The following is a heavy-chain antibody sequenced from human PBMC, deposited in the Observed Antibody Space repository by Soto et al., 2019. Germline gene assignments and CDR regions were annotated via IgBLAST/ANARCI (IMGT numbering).Heavy chain of an antibody. CDR2: IRSKAYGGTT. J-gene: IGHJ6*02. CDR1: GFTFGDYA. V-gene: IGHV3-49*03. D-gene: IGHD3-9*01. CDR3: TRSGYDILTGYYLRGMDV. Sequence: GGSLRLSCTASGFTFGDYAMSWFRQAPGKGLEWVGFIRSKAYGGTTEYAASVKGRFTISRDDSKSIAYLQMNSLKTEDTAVYYCTRSGYDILTGYYLRGMDVWGQGTTVTVSS.